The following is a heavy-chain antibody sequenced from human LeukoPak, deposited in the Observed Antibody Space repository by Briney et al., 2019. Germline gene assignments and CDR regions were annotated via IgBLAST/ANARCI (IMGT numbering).Heavy chain of an antibody. D-gene: IGHD1-26*01. J-gene: IGHJ4*02. CDR3: ARHRGATMGPSDD. Sequence: SETLSLTCTVSGASISSGDRWTWVRQSPGKRLVWIGEINHSGSTNYNPSLKSRVTISVDKPENHFSLKLSSVTAADTAVYYCARHRGATMGPSDDWGQGTLVTVSS. CDR1: GASISSGDR. V-gene: IGHV4-4*02. CDR2: INHSGST.